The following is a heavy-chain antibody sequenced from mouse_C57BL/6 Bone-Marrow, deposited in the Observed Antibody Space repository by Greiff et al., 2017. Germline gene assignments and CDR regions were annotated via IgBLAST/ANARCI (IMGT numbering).Heavy chain of an antibody. CDR2: INPNNGGT. J-gene: IGHJ2*01. V-gene: IGHV1-26*01. CDR1: GYTFTDYY. CDR3: ARITTVVGGY. D-gene: IGHD1-1*01. Sequence: EVQLQQSGPELVKPGASVKISCKASGYTFTDYYMNWVKQSHGKSLEWIGDINPNNGGTSYNQKVKGKATLTVDKSSSTAYMELRSLTAEDSAVYYCARITTVVGGYWGQGTTLTVSS.